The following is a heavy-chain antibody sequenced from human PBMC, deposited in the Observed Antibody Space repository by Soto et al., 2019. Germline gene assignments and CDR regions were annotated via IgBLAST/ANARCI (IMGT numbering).Heavy chain of an antibody. D-gene: IGHD1-1*01. CDR1: LYTFTRSS. CDR2: IYPRAADT. Sequence: RKISCKAALYTFTRSSIAWERQMPWKGLEWMLIIYPRAADTRYRPAFHSQVTISADKSISTAYLQWNSLQASVTAMYYCARLPGIVAPGTVFLDNWGQGTMVSVSS. CDR3: ARLPGIVAPGTVFLDN. V-gene: IGHV5-51*01. J-gene: IGHJ4*02.